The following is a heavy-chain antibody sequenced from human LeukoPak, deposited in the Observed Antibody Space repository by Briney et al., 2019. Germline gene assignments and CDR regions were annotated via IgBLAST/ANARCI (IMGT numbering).Heavy chain of an antibody. CDR1: GFTFSSYA. CDR3: ARGHYYYYYGMDV. D-gene: IGHD3-10*01. CDR2: ISDSGDFT. V-gene: IGHV3-23*01. Sequence: GGSLRLSCAASGFTFSSYAMNWVRQAPGKGLEWVSVISDSGDFTYNADSVKGRFTISRDNSKNTLYLQMNSLRAEDTAVYYCARGHYYYYYGMDVWGQGTTVTVSS. J-gene: IGHJ6*02.